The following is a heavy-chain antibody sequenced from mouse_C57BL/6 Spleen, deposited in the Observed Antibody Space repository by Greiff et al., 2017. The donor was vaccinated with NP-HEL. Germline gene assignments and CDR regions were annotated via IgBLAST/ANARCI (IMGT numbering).Heavy chain of an antibody. D-gene: IGHD2-3*01. CDR2: ISNGGGST. CDR3: ARGGAGLLPDY. Sequence: DVQLQESGGGLVQPGGSLKLSCAASGFTFSDYYMYWVRQTPEKRLEWVAYISNGGGSTYYPDTVKGRFTISRDNAKNTLYLQMSRLKSADTAGYDCARGGAGLLPDYWGQGTSVTVAS. V-gene: IGHV5-12*01. CDR1: GFTFSDYY. J-gene: IGHJ4*01.